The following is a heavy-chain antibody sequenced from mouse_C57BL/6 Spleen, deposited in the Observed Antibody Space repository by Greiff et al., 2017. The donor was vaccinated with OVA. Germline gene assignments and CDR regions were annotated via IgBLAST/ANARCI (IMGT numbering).Heavy chain of an antibody. CDR1: GFTFSDYY. V-gene: IGHV5-12*01. Sequence: EVKLQESGGGLVQPGGSLKLSCAASGFTFSDYYMYWVRQTPEKRLEWVAYISNGGGSTYYPDTVKGRFTISRDNAKNTLYLQMSRLKSEDTAMYYCARHEKNYAMDYWGQGTSVTVSS. CDR2: ISNGGGST. CDR3: ARHEKNYAMDY. J-gene: IGHJ4*01.